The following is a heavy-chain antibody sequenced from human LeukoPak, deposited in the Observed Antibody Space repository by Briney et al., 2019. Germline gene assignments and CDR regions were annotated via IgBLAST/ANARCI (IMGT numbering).Heavy chain of an antibody. D-gene: IGHD2-15*01. V-gene: IGHV3-21*01. J-gene: IGHJ4*02. CDR3: VRESIGFDY. CDR2: ISSAGSFL. Sequence: GGSLRLSCAASGFTFSSYSMNWVRQAPGKGLEWVSSISSAGSFLYYTDSTKGRFTISRDNAKRSLFLQMNSLRAEDAAVYYCVRESIGFDYWGQGTLVTVSS. CDR1: GFTFSSYS.